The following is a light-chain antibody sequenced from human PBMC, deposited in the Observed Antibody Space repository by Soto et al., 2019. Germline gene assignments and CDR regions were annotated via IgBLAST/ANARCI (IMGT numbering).Light chain of an antibody. CDR2: EVR. CDR1: SSDIGSYNL. Sequence: QSALTQPASVSGSPGQSITISCTGTSSDIGSYNLVSWYQQYPGKAPKLMIYEVRKRPSGVANRFSGSKSGNTASLTISGLQAEDEADYYCCSYAGSSTYVFGIGTKLTVL. J-gene: IGLJ1*01. CDR3: CSYAGSSTYV. V-gene: IGLV2-23*02.